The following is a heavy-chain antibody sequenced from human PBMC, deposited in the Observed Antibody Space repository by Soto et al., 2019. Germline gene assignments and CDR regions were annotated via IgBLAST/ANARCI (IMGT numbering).Heavy chain of an antibody. CDR1: GYTFTSYG. CDR2: ISAYNGNT. Sequence: GASVKVSCKASGYTFTSYGISWVRQAPGQGLEWMGWISAYNGNTNYAQKLQGRVTMTTDTSTSTAYMELRSLRSDDTAVYYCARSSLWFGALSLGHWGQGTLVTVSS. V-gene: IGHV1-18*01. J-gene: IGHJ4*02. CDR3: ARSSLWFGALSLGH. D-gene: IGHD3-10*01.